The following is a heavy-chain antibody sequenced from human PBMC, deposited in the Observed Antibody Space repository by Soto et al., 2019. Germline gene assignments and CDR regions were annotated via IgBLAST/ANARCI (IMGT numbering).Heavy chain of an antibody. CDR1: GYTFTSYA. CDR2: INAVNGNT. D-gene: IGHD6-19*01. Sequence: QVQLVQSGAEEKKPGASVKVSCKASGYTFTSYAMHWVRQAPGQRLEWMGWINAVNGNTKYSQKFQGRVTITRDTPASTAYMELSSLRSEDTAVYYCARADACIAVAGTCGAFDIWGQGTMVTVSS. V-gene: IGHV1-3*05. J-gene: IGHJ3*02. CDR3: ARADACIAVAGTCGAFDI.